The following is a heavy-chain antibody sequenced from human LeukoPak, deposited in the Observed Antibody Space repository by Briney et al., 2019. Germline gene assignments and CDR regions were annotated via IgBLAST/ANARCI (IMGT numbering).Heavy chain of an antibody. V-gene: IGHV3-30-3*01. CDR2: ISYDGSNK. D-gene: IGHD6-19*01. CDR1: GFTFSSYA. CDR3: ARELAGWSDY. Sequence: GGSLRLSCAASGFTFSSYAMHWVRRAPGKGLEWVAVISYDGSNKYYADSVKGRFTISRDNSKNTLYLQMNSLRAEDTAVYYCARELAGWSDYWGQGTLITVSS. J-gene: IGHJ4*02.